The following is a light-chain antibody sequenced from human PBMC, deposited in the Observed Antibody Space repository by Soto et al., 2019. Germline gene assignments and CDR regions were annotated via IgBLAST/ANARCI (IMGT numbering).Light chain of an antibody. J-gene: IGLJ3*02. CDR1: SGDVGGYNY. CDR3: CSYAGSFTWV. Sequence: QSVLTQPRSVSGSPGQSVTISCTGTSGDVGGYNYVSWYQQYPGKAPKLMISEVYKRPSGVPDRFSGSKSGNTASLTISGLQAEDEADYYCCSYAGSFTWVFGGGTKLT. CDR2: EVY. V-gene: IGLV2-11*01.